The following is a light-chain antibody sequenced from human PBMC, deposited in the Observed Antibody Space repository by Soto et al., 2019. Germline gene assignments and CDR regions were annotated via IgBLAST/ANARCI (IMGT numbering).Light chain of an antibody. V-gene: IGKV3-15*01. CDR1: QSVSGN. Sequence: EIVMTQSPATLSLSPGERATLSCRASQSVSGNLAWYQQRPGQSPRFLIYGASSRATGIPARFSGSGSWTEFTLSISSLQSEDFSVYYCQQYNNWPFITFGQGTRLEIK. CDR3: QQYNNWPFIT. J-gene: IGKJ5*01. CDR2: GAS.